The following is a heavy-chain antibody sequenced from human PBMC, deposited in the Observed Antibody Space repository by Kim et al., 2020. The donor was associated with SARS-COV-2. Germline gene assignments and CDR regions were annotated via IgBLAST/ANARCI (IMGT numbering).Heavy chain of an antibody. J-gene: IGHJ5*02. V-gene: IGHV1-3*01. CDR3: AREVLLWFGELWNNWFDP. Sequence: QGRVTITRDTSASTAYMELSSLRSEDTAVYYCAREVLLWFGELWNNWFDPWGQGTLVTVSS. D-gene: IGHD3-10*01.